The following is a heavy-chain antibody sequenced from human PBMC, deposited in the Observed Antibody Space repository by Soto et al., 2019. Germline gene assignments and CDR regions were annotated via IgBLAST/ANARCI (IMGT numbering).Heavy chain of an antibody. J-gene: IGHJ4*02. CDR2: MSYDGSNK. Sequence: QVQLVESGGGVVQPGRSLRLSCAASGFTFSSYAMHWVRQAPGKGLEWVAVMSYDGSNKYYADSVKGRFTISRDNSKNTLYLQMNSLRAEDTAVYYCARDRVYSSSWVDYWGQGTLVTVSS. D-gene: IGHD6-13*01. V-gene: IGHV3-30-3*01. CDR1: GFTFSSYA. CDR3: ARDRVYSSSWVDY.